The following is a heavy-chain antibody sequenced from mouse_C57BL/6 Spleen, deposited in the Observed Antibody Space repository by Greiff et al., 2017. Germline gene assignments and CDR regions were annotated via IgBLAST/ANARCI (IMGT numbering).Heavy chain of an antibody. CDR1: GYSITSGYY. CDR3: ARGVGPPFDY. J-gene: IGHJ2*01. Sequence: EVKLMESGPGLVKPSQSLSLTCSVTGYSITSGYYWNWIRQFPGNKLEWMGYISYDGSNNYNPSLKNRISITRDTSKNQFFLKLNSVTTEDTATYYCARGVGPPFDYWGQGTTLTVSS. V-gene: IGHV3-6*01. CDR2: ISYDGSN. D-gene: IGHD4-1*01.